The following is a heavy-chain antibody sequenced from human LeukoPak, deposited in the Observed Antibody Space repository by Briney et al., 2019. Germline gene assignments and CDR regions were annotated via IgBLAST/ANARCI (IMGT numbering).Heavy chain of an antibody. D-gene: IGHD3-16*02. Sequence: PGRSLGLSCTASGFTFGDYAMSWVRQAPGKGLEWVGFIRSKAYGGTTEYAASVKGRFTISRDDSKSIAYLQMNSLKTEDTAVYYCTRDGDYDYVWGSYRILDYWGQGTLVTVSS. J-gene: IGHJ4*02. CDR3: TRDGDYDYVWGSYRILDY. V-gene: IGHV3-49*04. CDR1: GFTFGDYA. CDR2: IRSKAYGGTT.